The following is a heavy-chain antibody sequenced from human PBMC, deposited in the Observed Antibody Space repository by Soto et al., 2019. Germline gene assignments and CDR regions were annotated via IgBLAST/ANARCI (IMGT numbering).Heavy chain of an antibody. CDR2: INAGNGNT. V-gene: IGHV1-3*01. Sequence: ASVKVSCKASGYTFTSYAMHWVRQAPGQRLEWMGWINAGNGNTKYSQKFQGRVTITRDTSASTAYMELSSLRSEDTAVYYCAREDYGAYLLFPFDYWGQGTLVTVSS. J-gene: IGHJ4*02. CDR3: AREDYGAYLLFPFDY. CDR1: GYTFTSYA. D-gene: IGHD4-17*01.